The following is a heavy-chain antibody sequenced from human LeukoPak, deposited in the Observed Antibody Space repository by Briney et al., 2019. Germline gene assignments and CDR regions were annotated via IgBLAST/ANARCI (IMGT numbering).Heavy chain of an antibody. CDR1: GFTFSSYA. CDR2: ISYDGSDK. V-gene: IGHV3-30*04. CDR3: AKGGGYEAQYYYYYLDV. D-gene: IGHD5-12*01. Sequence: GRSLRLSCAASGFTFSSYAMHWVRQAPGKGLEWVAVISYDGSDKYYADSVKGRFTISRDNSKNTLYLQMKSLRAEDTAVYYCAKGGGYEAQYYYYYLDVWGKGTTVTISS. J-gene: IGHJ6*03.